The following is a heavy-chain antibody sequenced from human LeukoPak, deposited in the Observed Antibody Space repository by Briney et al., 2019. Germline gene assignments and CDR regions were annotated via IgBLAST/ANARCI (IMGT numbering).Heavy chain of an antibody. D-gene: IGHD1-26*01. J-gene: IGHJ3*02. CDR2: INWNGGST. CDR1: GFTFDDYG. Sequence: GGSLRLSCAASGFTFDDYGMSWVRQAPGKGLEWVSGINWNGGSTGYADSVKGRFTISRDNAKNSLYLQMNSLRAEDTALYYCAREDGELATDDAFDIWGQGTMVTVSS. CDR3: AREDGELATDDAFDI. V-gene: IGHV3-20*04.